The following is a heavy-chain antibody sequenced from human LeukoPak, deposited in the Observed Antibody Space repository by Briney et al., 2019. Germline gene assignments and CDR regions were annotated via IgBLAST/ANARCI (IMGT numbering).Heavy chain of an antibody. CDR2: IYYSGST. CDR3: ARMIAAAGLFDY. D-gene: IGHD6-13*01. V-gene: IGHV4-59*08. J-gene: IGHJ4*02. Sequence: SETLSLTCTVSGGSISSYYWSWIRQPPGEGLEWIGYIYYSGSTNYNPSLKSRVTISVDTSKNQFSLKLSSVTAADTAVYYCARMIAAAGLFDYWGQGTLVTVSS. CDR1: GGSISSYY.